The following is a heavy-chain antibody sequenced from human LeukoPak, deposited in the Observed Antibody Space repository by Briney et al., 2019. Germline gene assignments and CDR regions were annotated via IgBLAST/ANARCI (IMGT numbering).Heavy chain of an antibody. V-gene: IGHV3-48*01. D-gene: IGHD4-23*01. CDR2: ISSSTI. Sequence: GGSLRLSCAASGFTFSSYSMNWVRQAPGKWLEWVSYISSSTIYYADSVKGRFTISRDNAKNSLYLQMNSLRAEDTAVYYCARGPLYGGSDYWGQGTLVTVSS. J-gene: IGHJ4*02. CDR3: ARGPLYGGSDY. CDR1: GFTFSSYS.